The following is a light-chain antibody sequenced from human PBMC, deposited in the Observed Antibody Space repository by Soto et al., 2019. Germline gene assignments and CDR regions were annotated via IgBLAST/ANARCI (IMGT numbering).Light chain of an antibody. CDR2: STS. V-gene: IGKV1-39*01. CDR1: QSINTF. J-gene: IGKJ2*01. CDR3: QQSYSTPYT. Sequence: DIQMTQSPSSLSASVGDRVTITCRASQSINTFLNWYHQEPGKAPGLLIYSTSNLQTGVPSRFGGTGSGTDFTLTIRSLQPEDPGSYYCQQSYSTPYTFGQGTKLEI.